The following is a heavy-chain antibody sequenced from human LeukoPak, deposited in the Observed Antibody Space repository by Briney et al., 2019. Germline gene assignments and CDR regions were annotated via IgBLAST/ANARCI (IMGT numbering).Heavy chain of an antibody. CDR3: ARVDGGNSGMGRYYFDY. D-gene: IGHD4-23*01. J-gene: IGHJ4*02. CDR1: GYTFTSYY. Sequence: ASVKVSCKASGYTFTSYYMHWVRQAPGQGLEWMGRIIPILGIANYAQKFQGRVTITADKSTSTAYMELSSLRSEDTAVYYCARVDGGNSGMGRYYFDYWGQGTLVTVSS. CDR2: IIPILGIA. V-gene: IGHV1-69*04.